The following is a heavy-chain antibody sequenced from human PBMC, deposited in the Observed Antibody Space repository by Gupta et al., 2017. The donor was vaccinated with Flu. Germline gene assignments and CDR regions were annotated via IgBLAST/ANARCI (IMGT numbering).Heavy chain of an antibody. J-gene: IGHJ4*02. Sequence: EVQLVESGGGLVQPGGSLRLSCAASGFTFSSYWMSWVRQAPGKGLEWVANIKQDGSKKYYVDSVKGRFTISRDNAKNSLYLQMNSLRAEDTAVYYCARDSRILWFGEPQYYFDYWGQGTLVTVSS. V-gene: IGHV3-7*01. CDR1: GFTFSSYW. CDR3: ARDSRILWFGEPQYYFDY. CDR2: IKQDGSKK. D-gene: IGHD3-10*01.